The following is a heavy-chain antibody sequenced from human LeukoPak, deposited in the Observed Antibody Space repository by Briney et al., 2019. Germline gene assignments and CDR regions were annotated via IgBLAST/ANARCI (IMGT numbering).Heavy chain of an antibody. CDR1: GFTVSSNY. Sequence: PGGSLRLSCAASGFTVSSNYMSWVRQAPGKGLEWVSVIYSCGSTYYADSVKGRFTITTDNSKNTLYLKMNSMNAEDTAVYYCARVGIGGATTLGAFDIWGQGTMVTVSS. V-gene: IGHV3-66*03. J-gene: IGHJ3*02. D-gene: IGHD1-26*01. CDR2: IYSCGST. CDR3: ARVGIGGATTLGAFDI.